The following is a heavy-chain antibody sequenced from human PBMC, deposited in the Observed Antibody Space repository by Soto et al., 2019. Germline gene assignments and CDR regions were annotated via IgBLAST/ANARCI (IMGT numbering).Heavy chain of an antibody. V-gene: IGHV3-30*18. J-gene: IGHJ4*02. CDR2: ISYDGSNK. CDR1: GFTFSSFG. Sequence: PGGSLRLSCAASGFTFSSFGMHWVRQVPGKGLEWVAVISYDGSNKYYADSVKGRFTISRDNSKNTLYLQMNSLRAEDTAVYYCAKDDFWSGYYLDYWGQGTLVTVSS. D-gene: IGHD3-3*01. CDR3: AKDDFWSGYYLDY.